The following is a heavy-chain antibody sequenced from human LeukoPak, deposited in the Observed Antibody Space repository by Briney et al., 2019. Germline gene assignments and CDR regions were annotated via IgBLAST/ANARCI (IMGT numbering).Heavy chain of an antibody. D-gene: IGHD1-26*01. Sequence: PGGSLRLSCAASGFAFSAYDMHWVRQAPGKGLEWVSAISTTGGTYYPGSVKDRFTISRENAKSSLYLQMNSLRAEDTAVYYCARGRSGSYFDSWGQGTLVAVSS. J-gene: IGHJ4*02. V-gene: IGHV3-13*04. CDR2: ISTTGGT. CDR1: GFAFSAYD. CDR3: ARGRSGSYFDS.